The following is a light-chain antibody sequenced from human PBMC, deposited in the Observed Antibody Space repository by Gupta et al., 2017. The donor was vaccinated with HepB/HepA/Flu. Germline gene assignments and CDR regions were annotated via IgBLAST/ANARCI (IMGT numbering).Light chain of an antibody. V-gene: IGKV2-30*01. CDR2: KVS. Sequence: DVVMTQSPLSLPVPLGQPASISCRSSQSLVYSDGNTYLNWFQQRPGQSPRRLIYKVSNRDSGVPDRVSGSGSGTDFTLKISRVEAEDVGIYYCMQGTHWPRYTFGQGTKLEIK. CDR3: MQGTHWPRYT. J-gene: IGKJ2*01. CDR1: QSLVYSDGNTY.